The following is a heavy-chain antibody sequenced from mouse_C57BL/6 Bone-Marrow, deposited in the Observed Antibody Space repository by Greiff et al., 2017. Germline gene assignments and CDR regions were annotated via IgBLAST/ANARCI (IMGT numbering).Heavy chain of an antibody. CDR2: IYPGSGST. CDR1: GYTFTSYW. V-gene: IGHV1-55*01. J-gene: IGHJ2*01. Sequence: QVQLKQPGAELVKPGASVKMSCKASGYTFTSYWITWVKQRPGQGLEWIGDIYPGSGSTNYNEKFKSKATLTVDTSSSTAYMQLSSLTSEDSAVYYCASYDYDPYYFDYWGQGTTLTVSS. D-gene: IGHD2-4*01. CDR3: ASYDYDPYYFDY.